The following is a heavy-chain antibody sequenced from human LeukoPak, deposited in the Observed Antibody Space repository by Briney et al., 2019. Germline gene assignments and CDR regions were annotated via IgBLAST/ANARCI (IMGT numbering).Heavy chain of an antibody. Sequence: GGSLRLSCAASGFIVSGDFMSWVRQAPGKGLEWVSVIYSDGSTYYADSVEGRFTISRDNPKNTLDLQMTGLRAEDTAVYYCARERGRGRDSPWFDYWGQGTLVTVSS. CDR1: GFIVSGDF. V-gene: IGHV3-53*01. CDR2: IYSDGST. CDR3: ARERGRGRDSPWFDY. J-gene: IGHJ4*02. D-gene: IGHD1-26*01.